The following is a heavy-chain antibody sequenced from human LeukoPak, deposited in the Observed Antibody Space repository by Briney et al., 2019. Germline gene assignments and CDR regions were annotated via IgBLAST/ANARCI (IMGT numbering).Heavy chain of an antibody. D-gene: IGHD1-26*01. V-gene: IGHV3-30-3*01. Sequence: GRSLRLSCAASGFTFSSYAMHWVRQAPGKGLEWVAVISYDGSNKYYADSVKGRFTISRDNSKNTLYLQMNSLRAEDTAVYYCARAYRIVVGATGDFDYWGQGTLVTVSS. CDR2: ISYDGSNK. CDR3: ARAYRIVVGATGDFDY. CDR1: GFTFSSYA. J-gene: IGHJ4*02.